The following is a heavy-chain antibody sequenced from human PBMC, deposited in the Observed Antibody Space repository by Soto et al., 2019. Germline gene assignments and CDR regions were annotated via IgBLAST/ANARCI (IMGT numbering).Heavy chain of an antibody. Sequence: SETLSLTCAVYGGSFSGYYWSWIRQPPGKGLEWIGEINHSGSTNYNPSLKSRVTISVDTSKNQFSLKLSSVTAADTAVYYCARETAEGPNYWGQGTLVTVSS. CDR3: ARETAEGPNY. CDR2: INHSGST. J-gene: IGHJ4*02. V-gene: IGHV4-34*01. CDR1: GGSFSGYY.